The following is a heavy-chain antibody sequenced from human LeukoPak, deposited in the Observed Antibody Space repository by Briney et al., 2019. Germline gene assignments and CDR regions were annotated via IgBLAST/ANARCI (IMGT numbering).Heavy chain of an antibody. V-gene: IGHV4-38-2*02. D-gene: IGHD1-26*01. CDR1: GYSISSGYY. CDR3: ARARSRSYYYYYYYVDV. J-gene: IGHJ6*03. CDR2: IYHSGST. Sequence: SETLSLTCTVSGYSISSGYYWGWIRQPPGKGLEWIGSIYHSGSTYYNPSLKSRVTISVDTSKNQFSLKLSSVTAADTAVYYCARARSRSYYYYYYYVDVWGKGTTVTVSS.